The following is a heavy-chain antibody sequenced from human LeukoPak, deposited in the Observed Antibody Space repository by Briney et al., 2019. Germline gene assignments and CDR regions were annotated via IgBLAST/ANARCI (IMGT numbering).Heavy chain of an antibody. CDR1: GYTFTGYY. Sequence: ASVKVSCKASGYTFTGYYMHWVRQAPGQGLEWMGWINPNSGGTNYAQKFQGRVTMTRDTSISTAYMELSRLRSDDTAVYYCARDSSGYYYAGYTFDYWGQGTLVTVSS. V-gene: IGHV1-2*02. CDR2: INPNSGGT. D-gene: IGHD3-22*01. J-gene: IGHJ4*02. CDR3: ARDSSGYYYAGYTFDY.